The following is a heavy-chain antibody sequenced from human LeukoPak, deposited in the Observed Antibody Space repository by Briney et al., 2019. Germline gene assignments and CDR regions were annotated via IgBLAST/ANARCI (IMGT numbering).Heavy chain of an antibody. D-gene: IGHD4-17*01. CDR2: ISSRSSSI. CDR3: ARGDYGDRDLDY. V-gene: IGHV3-48*02. Sequence: GGSLRLSCAASGFTFSSYSMNWVRQAPGKGLEWVSYISSRSSSIYYADSVKGRFTLSRDNARNSLYLQMNSLRDEDTAVYYCARGDYGDRDLDYWGQGTLVTVSS. CDR1: GFTFSSYS. J-gene: IGHJ4*02.